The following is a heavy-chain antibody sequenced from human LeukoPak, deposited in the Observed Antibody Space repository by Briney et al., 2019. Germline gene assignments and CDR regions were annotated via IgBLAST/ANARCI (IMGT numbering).Heavy chain of an antibody. V-gene: IGHV3-30*04. CDR3: ARGDYGDRGYFDY. CDR1: GITFSSYA. Sequence: GGSLRLSCAASGITFSSYAMHWVRQAPGKGLEWVAVISYDGSNKYYADSVKGRFTISRDNSKNTLYLQMNSLRAEDTAVYYCARGDYGDRGYFDYWGQGTLVTVSS. J-gene: IGHJ4*02. D-gene: IGHD4-17*01. CDR2: ISYDGSNK.